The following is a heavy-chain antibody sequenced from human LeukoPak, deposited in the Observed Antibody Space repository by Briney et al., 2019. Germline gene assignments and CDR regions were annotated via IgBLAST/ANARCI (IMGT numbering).Heavy chain of an antibody. J-gene: IGHJ3*02. D-gene: IGHD6-13*01. CDR3: AKDRSIAAGDDAFDI. Sequence: GGSLRLSCAVSGFTFSSYSMNWVRQAPGKGLEWVSAISGSGGSTYYADSVKGRFTISRDNSKNTLYLQMNSLRAEDTAVYYCAKDRSIAAGDDAFDIWGQGTMVTVSS. CDR2: ISGSGGST. V-gene: IGHV3-23*01. CDR1: GFTFSSYS.